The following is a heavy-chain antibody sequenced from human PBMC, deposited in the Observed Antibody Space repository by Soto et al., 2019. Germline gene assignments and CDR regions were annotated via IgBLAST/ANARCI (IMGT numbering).Heavy chain of an antibody. Sequence: GASVKVSRQASGYTFSHYCISWVRQAPRRGLEWMGWISAYNGNTNYAQKLQGRVTMTTDISTSTAYMELRSLRSDDTAVYYCASGRIAARPSPPSPFDYWGQGTLVTVSS. CDR1: GYTFSHYC. J-gene: IGHJ4*02. V-gene: IGHV1-18*01. D-gene: IGHD6-6*01. CDR3: ASGRIAARPSPPSPFDY. CDR2: ISAYNGNT.